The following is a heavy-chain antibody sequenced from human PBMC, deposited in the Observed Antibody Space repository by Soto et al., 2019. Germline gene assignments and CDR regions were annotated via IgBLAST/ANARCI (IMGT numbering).Heavy chain of an antibody. D-gene: IGHD6-19*01. CDR1: GFTFSSYA. CDR3: AREEENSSGWYR. J-gene: IGHJ5*02. CDR2: TSYDGSNK. V-gene: IGHV3-30-3*01. Sequence: QVQLVESGGGVVQPGRSLRLSCAASGFTFSSYAMHWVRQAPGKGLEWVAVTSYDGSNKYYADSVKGRFTISRDNSKNTLYLQMNSLRAEDTAVYYCAREEENSSGWYRWGQGTLVTVSS.